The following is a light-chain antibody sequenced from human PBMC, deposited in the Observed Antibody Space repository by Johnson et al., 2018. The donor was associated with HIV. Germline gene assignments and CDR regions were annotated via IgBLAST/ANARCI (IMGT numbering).Light chain of an antibody. V-gene: IGLV1-51*01. CDR2: DNN. Sequence: QSVLTQPPSVSAAPGQKVTISCSGNSSNIGNNYVSWYQQLPGTAPKLLIYDNNKRPSGIPNRSSGSKSGTSATLGITGLQTGDEADYYCGTGDSSLRAFIGTGTKVTVL. CDR3: GTGDSSLRAF. CDR1: SSNIGNNY. J-gene: IGLJ1*01.